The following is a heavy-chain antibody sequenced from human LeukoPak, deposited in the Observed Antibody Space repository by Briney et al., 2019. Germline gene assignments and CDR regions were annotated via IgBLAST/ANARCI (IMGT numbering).Heavy chain of an antibody. CDR2: IYYSGST. V-gene: IGHV4-59*01. J-gene: IGHJ5*02. CDR3: ARVVVGATNWFDP. D-gene: IGHD1-26*01. CDR1: GGSLSSYY. Sequence: SETLSLTCTVSGGSLSSYYWSWIRQPPGKGLEWIGYIYYSGSTNYNPSLKSRVTISVDTSKNQFSLKLSSVTAADTAVYYCARVVVGATNWFDPWGQGTLVTVSS.